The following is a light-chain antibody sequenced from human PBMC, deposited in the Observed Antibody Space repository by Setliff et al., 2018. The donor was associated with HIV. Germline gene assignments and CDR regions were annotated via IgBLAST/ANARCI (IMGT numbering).Light chain of an antibody. Sequence: QSALTQPASVSGSPGQSITISCTGTSSDVGGSNYVSWYQQFPGKAPKLILYDVNKRPSGVSSRFSGSKSGNTASLTISGLQAKDDAHYWCCSYVGSTASVVFGGGTKVTV. CDR3: CSYVGSTASVV. CDR2: DVN. V-gene: IGLV2-23*02. CDR1: SSDVGGSNY. J-gene: IGLJ2*01.